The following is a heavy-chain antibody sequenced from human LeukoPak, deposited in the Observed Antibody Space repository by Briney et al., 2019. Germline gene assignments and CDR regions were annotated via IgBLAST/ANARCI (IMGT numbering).Heavy chain of an antibody. J-gene: IGHJ4*02. CDR1: GFTFSPLG. Sequence: GGSLRLSCAASGFTFSPLGMNWVRQAPGRGLEWVSYISSGTSTTYYADSVKGRFTISRDNSKNTLYLQMNSLRAEDTAVYYCAKDIDYGGANWGQGTLVIVSS. CDR2: ISSGTSTT. CDR3: AKDIDYGGAN. V-gene: IGHV3-48*01. D-gene: IGHD4-23*01.